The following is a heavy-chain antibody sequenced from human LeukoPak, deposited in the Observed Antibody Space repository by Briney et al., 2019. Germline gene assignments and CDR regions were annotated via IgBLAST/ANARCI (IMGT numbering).Heavy chain of an antibody. V-gene: IGHV3-23*01. Sequence: PGGSLTLSCAASGFTFSSYAMSWVREAPARGLEWVSSLRGNGDTFYADSVKGRFTLSRDDSRNTVYLQLNNLRVEDTAVYYCARDRGYSSFDYWGQGTLVTVSS. J-gene: IGHJ4*02. CDR1: GFTFSSYA. CDR2: LRGNGDT. D-gene: IGHD4-23*01. CDR3: ARDRGYSSFDY.